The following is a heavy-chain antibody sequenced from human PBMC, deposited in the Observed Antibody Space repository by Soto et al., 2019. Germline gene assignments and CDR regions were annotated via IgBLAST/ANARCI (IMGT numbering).Heavy chain of an antibody. V-gene: IGHV4-31*03. D-gene: IGHD6-13*01. CDR3: AREGSSSWFDP. Sequence: SETLSLTCTVSGGSISSGGYYWSWIRQHPGKGLEWIGYIYYSGSTYYNPSLKSRVTISVDTSKNQFSLKLSSVTAADTAVYYCAREGSSSWFDPWGQGTLVTVSS. J-gene: IGHJ5*02. CDR2: IYYSGST. CDR1: GGSISSGGYY.